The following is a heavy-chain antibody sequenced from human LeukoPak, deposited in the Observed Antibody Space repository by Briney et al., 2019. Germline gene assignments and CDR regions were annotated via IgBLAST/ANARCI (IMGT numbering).Heavy chain of an antibody. CDR1: GFTFTRYW. Sequence: GGSLRLSCAASGFTFTRYWMHWVRHAPGKGLVWVSRIRSDGSSTAYADSVKGRFTISRDNAKNPVYPQMNSLRAENTVVYHCARGGYGVYGFDIWGRGTMVTVPS. V-gene: IGHV3-74*01. CDR2: IRSDGSST. D-gene: IGHD4-17*01. J-gene: IGHJ3*02. CDR3: ARGGYGVYGFDI.